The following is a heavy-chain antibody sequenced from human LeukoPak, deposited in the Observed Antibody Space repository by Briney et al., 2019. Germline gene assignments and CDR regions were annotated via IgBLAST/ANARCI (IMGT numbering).Heavy chain of an antibody. CDR3: ARVGNGGDYVWGSYRYHYYYYYMDV. Sequence: PSETLSLTCAVYGGSFSGYYWSWIRQPPGKGLEWIGEINHSGSTNYNPSLKSRVTISVDTSKNQFSLKLSSVTAADTAVYYCARVGNGGDYVWGSYRYHYYYYYMDVWGKGTTVTVSS. D-gene: IGHD3-16*02. CDR1: GGSFSGYY. V-gene: IGHV4-34*01. J-gene: IGHJ6*03. CDR2: INHSGST.